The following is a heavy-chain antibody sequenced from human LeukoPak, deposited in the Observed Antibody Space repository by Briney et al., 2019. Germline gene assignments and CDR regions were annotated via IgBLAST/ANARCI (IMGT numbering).Heavy chain of an antibody. J-gene: IGHJ5*02. CDR2: IYYSGST. CDR1: GGSISSYY. D-gene: IGHD3-22*01. V-gene: IGHV4-59*01. CDR3: ARDRDRRMYYYDSSGVDP. Sequence: SETLSLTCTVSGGSISSYYWSWIRQPPGKGLGWIGYIYYSGSTNYNPSLKSRVTISVDTSKNQFSLKLSSVTAADTAVYYCARDRDRRMYYYDSSGVDPWGQGTLVTVSS.